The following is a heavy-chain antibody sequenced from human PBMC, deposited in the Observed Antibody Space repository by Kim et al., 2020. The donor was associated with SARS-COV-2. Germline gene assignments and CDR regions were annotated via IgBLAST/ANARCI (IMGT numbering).Heavy chain of an antibody. D-gene: IGHD4-4*01. J-gene: IGHJ4*01. V-gene: IGHV3-23*01. Sequence: GGSLRLSCAASGFAFSSFDISCVRQAPGKGLEWVAFISASGDRTFNADAVKGRCTISRDNSTNTLYLQVNDLRVEATAIYYRAKSRVTTLTTRSEFYYW. CDR3: AKSRVTTLTTRSEFYY. CDR1: GFAFSSFD. CDR2: ISASGDRT.